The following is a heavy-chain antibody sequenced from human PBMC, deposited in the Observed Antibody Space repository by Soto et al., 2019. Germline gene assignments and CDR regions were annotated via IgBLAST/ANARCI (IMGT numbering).Heavy chain of an antibody. Sequence: GGYLKIFCNVSGDSITGYLIGWVRPVTVKGLEWMGIIYPGDSDTRYSPSFQGQVTISADKSISTAYLQWSSLKASDTAMYYCARRGYSYEDSSFDYWSQGNRVSVS. V-gene: IGHV5-51*01. CDR1: GDSITGYL. CDR2: IYPGDSDT. J-gene: IGHJ4*02. CDR3: ARRGYSYEDSSFDY. D-gene: IGHD5-18*01.